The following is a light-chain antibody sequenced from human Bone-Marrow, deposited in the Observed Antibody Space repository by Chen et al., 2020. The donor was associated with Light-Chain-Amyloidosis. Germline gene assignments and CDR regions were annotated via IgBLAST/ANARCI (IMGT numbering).Light chain of an antibody. CDR2: RNN. CDR1: NSNIGGNY. V-gene: IGLV1-47*01. CDR3: GSWDDGRSGPV. J-gene: IGLJ3*02. Sequence: HSALTQSLSASGTPGQRVTISCSGDNSNIGGNYVYWYHQVPGTAPKLLVDRNNLRPSGVPARFSGSKSGATASLAISGLRSEDETDYYCGSWDDGRSGPVFGGGTRLTVL.